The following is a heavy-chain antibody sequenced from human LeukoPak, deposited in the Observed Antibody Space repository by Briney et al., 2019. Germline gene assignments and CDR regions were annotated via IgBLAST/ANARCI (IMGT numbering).Heavy chain of an antibody. V-gene: IGHV3-23*01. D-gene: IGHD4-17*01. CDR2: ITTDGSRT. CDR3: AKGNTVTPDY. Sequence: LSGGSLRLSCAASGFTSSNYPMNWVRQAPGKGLEWVSAITTDGSRTYNADSVKGRFTISRDNSKNTLYLQMNSLRAEDTAVYYCAKGNTVTPDYWGQGTLVTVSS. J-gene: IGHJ4*02. CDR1: GFTSSNYP.